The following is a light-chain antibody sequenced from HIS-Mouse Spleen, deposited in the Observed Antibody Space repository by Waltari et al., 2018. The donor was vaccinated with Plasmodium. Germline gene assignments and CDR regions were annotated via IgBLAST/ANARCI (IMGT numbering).Light chain of an antibody. J-gene: IGLJ3*02. CDR1: VLATKY. V-gene: IGLV3-27*01. CDR3: YSAADNNWV. Sequence: SYELTQPSSVSVSPGQTARITCSGDVLATKYARWFQQKPGQAPVLVIYNYSERPAGSPERFSGSSSGTTVTLTISGAQVEDEADYYCYSAADNNWVFGGGNKLTVL. CDR2: NYS.